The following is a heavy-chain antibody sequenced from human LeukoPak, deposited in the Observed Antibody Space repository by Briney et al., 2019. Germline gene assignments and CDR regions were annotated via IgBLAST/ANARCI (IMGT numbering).Heavy chain of an antibody. J-gene: IGHJ4*02. CDR3: ARDAETSLAN. D-gene: IGHD5-24*01. Sequence: GGSLRLSCAASGFAVSSKYMNWVRQAPGKGLEWVTVIYLDGRADYADSVKGRFTISSDNSKNTVYLQMNSLKDEDTAVYYCARDAETSLANWGQGTLVIVSS. V-gene: IGHV3-66*01. CDR1: GFAVSSKY. CDR2: IYLDGRA.